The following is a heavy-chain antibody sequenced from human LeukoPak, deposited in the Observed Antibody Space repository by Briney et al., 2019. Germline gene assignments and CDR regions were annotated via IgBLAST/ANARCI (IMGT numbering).Heavy chain of an antibody. CDR2: ITPFLGIA. CDR3: AREACREMGVMWPRLGGQDCRYDY. D-gene: IGHD3-16*01. Sequence: ASVTVSCKASGDTFSSYAINWVRQATGQGPEWMGRITPFLGIANYPQKFQGRVTITADESTTTAYMELSSLRSEDTAVYYCAREACREMGVMWPRLGGQDCRYDYWGQGTLVTVSS. J-gene: IGHJ4*02. CDR1: GDTFSSYA. V-gene: IGHV1-69*04.